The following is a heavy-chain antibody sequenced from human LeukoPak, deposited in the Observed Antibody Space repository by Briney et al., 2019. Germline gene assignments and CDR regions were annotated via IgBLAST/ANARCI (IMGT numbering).Heavy chain of an antibody. CDR1: GGSISSSSYY. J-gene: IGHJ4*02. CDR3: ARLRCSSTSCLYYFDY. Sequence: PSETLSLTCTVSGGSISSSSYYWGWIRQPQGKGLEWIVSIYSSGSTYYNPSLKSRVTVSVDTSKNQFSLKLSSVTAADTAVYYCARLRCSSTSCLYYFDYWGQGTLVTVSS. CDR2: IYSSGST. V-gene: IGHV4-39*01. D-gene: IGHD2-2*01.